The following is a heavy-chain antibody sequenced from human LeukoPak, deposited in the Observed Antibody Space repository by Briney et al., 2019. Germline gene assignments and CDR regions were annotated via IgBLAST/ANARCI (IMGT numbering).Heavy chain of an antibody. J-gene: IGHJ6*04. V-gene: IGHV1-8*03. Sequence: GASVKVSCKASGYTFTSYDINWVRQATGQGLEWMGWMNPNSGNTGYAQKFQGRVTITRNTSISTAYMELSSLRSDDTAVYYCAREPISRYFDWLLTMDVWGKGTTVTISS. CDR1: GYTFTSYD. CDR3: AREPISRYFDWLLTMDV. D-gene: IGHD3-9*01. CDR2: MNPNSGNT.